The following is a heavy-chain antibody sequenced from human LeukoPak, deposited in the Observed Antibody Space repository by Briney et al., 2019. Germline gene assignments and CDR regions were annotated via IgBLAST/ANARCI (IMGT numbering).Heavy chain of an antibody. V-gene: IGHV4-59*08. Sequence: PSETLSLTCTVSGGSISSYYWSWIRQPPGKGLEWIGYIYYSGSTNYNPSLKSRVTISVDTSKNQFSLKLSSVTAADTAVYYCARQDNWNEGWFDPWGQGTLVTVSS. CDR2: IYYSGST. CDR1: GGSISSYY. D-gene: IGHD1-20*01. CDR3: ARQDNWNEGWFDP. J-gene: IGHJ5*02.